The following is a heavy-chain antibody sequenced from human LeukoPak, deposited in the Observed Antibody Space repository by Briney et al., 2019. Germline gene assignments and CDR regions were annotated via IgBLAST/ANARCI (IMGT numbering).Heavy chain of an antibody. CDR2: IYHSGST. V-gene: IGHV4-30-2*01. Sequence: PSQTLSLTCAVSGGSISSGGYSWSWIRQPPGKGLEWIGYIYHSGSTYYNPSLKSRVTISVDRSKNQFSLKLSSVTAADTAVYYCTRRRNYLSHFDYWGQGMMVSVSS. CDR3: TRRRNYLSHFDY. J-gene: IGHJ4*02. CDR1: GGSISSGGYS. D-gene: IGHD1-7*01.